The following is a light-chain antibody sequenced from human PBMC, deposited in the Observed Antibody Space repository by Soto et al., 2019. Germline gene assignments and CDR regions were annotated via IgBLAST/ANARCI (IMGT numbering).Light chain of an antibody. CDR3: SSYTSSGTLV. J-gene: IGLJ2*01. Sequence: QSVLTQPASVSGSPGQSITISCTGTSSDVGGYNFVSWYQQHPGKAPKPMTYEVTNRPSGVSNRFSGSKSANTASLTISGLQAEDEADYYCSSYTSSGTLVFGGGTKLTVL. CDR1: SSDVGGYNF. CDR2: EVT. V-gene: IGLV2-14*01.